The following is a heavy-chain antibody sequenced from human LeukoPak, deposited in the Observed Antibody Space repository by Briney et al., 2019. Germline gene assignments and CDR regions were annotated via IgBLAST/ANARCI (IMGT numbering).Heavy chain of an antibody. J-gene: IGHJ6*02. CDR3: ARAAYSSSWYGVWYYYGMDV. D-gene: IGHD6-13*01. V-gene: IGHV1-8*01. CDR1: GYTFTSYD. Sequence: ASVKVSCKAPGYTFTSYDINWVRQATGQGLEWMGWMNPNSGNTGYAQKFQGRVTMTRNTSIGTAYMELSSLRSEDTAVYYCARAAYSSSWYGVWYYYGMDVWGQGTTVTVSS. CDR2: MNPNSGNT.